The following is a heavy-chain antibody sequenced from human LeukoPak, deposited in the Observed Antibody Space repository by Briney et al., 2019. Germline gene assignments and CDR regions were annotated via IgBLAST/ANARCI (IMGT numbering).Heavy chain of an antibody. D-gene: IGHD1-7*01. CDR3: ATGNYNRPFDY. Sequence: GGSLRLSCAASGFTFSSYSMSWVRQAPGKGLEWVSVIYSGGSTYYADSVKGRFTISRDNSKNTLYLQLNSLRAEDTAVYHCATGNYNRPFDYWGQGTLVTVSS. CDR2: IYSGGST. J-gene: IGHJ4*02. V-gene: IGHV3-66*01. CDR1: GFTFSSYS.